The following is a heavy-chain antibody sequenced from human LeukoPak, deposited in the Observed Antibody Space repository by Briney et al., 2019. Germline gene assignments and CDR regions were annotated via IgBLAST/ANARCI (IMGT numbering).Heavy chain of an antibody. D-gene: IGHD1-14*01. V-gene: IGHV3-74*01. Sequence: GGSLRLSCVASGFTFNSYWMHWVRQAPGEGLVWVARLKADGTTNYADSVKGRFTISSDNTKTTLYVQMNSLRAKDTAVYYCARSHRGAFDIWGLGTLVAVSS. CDR2: LKADGTT. J-gene: IGHJ3*02. CDR3: ARSHRGAFDI. CDR1: GFTFNSYW.